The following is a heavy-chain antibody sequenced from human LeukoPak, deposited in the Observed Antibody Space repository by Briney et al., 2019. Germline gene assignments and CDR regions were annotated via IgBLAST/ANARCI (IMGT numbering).Heavy chain of an antibody. D-gene: IGHD4-17*01. CDR1: GGSFSGYY. CDR2: INHSGST. CDR3: ARHASGGDHPYYYYGMDV. Sequence: NPSETLSLTCAVYGGSFSGYYWSWIRQPPGKGLEWIGEINHSGSTNYNPSLKSRVTISVDTSKNQFSLKLSSVTAADTAVYYCARHASGGDHPYYYYGMDVWGQGTTVTVS. V-gene: IGHV4-34*01. J-gene: IGHJ6*02.